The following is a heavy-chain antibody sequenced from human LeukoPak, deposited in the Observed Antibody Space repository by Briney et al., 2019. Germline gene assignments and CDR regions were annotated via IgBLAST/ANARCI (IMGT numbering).Heavy chain of an antibody. V-gene: IGHV3-23*01. D-gene: IGHD2-21*02. J-gene: IGHJ4*02. CDR2: ISGSGGST. CDR1: GFTFSSYA. Sequence: GGSLRLSCAASGFTFSSYAMSWVRQAPGKGLEWVSAISGSGGSTYYADSVKGRFTISRDNSKNTLYLQMNSLRAEDTAVYYCAKVNRIVVVTALYFDYWGQGTLVTVSS. CDR3: AKVNRIVVVTALYFDY.